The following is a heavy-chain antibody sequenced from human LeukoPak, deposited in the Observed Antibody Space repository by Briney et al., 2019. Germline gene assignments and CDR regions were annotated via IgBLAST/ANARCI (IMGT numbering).Heavy chain of an antibody. J-gene: IGHJ6*03. D-gene: IGHD1-26*01. CDR2: ISSSSSTI. CDR1: GFIFSDYY. V-gene: IGHV3-11*04. Sequence: GGSLRLSCAASGFIFSDYYMSWIRQAPGKGLEWVSYISSSSSTIYYADSVKGRFTISRDNAKNSLYLQMNSLRAEDTAVYFCARRPIGIYYYYMDVWGKGTTVTVSS. CDR3: ARRPIGIYYYYMDV.